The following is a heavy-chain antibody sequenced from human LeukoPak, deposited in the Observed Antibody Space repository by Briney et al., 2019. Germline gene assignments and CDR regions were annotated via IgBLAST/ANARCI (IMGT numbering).Heavy chain of an antibody. CDR2: IDPSDSYI. J-gene: IGHJ4*02. V-gene: IGHV5-10-1*01. CDR1: GYSFTTYW. D-gene: IGHD1-26*01. Sequence: GESLRISCKGSGYSFTTYWISWVRQMPGKGLEWMGRIDPSDSYISYSPTFQGHVTISADNSISTVYLQWSSLKASDTAMYYCARHEGGSHYYSDYWGQGTLVAVSA. CDR3: ARHEGGSHYYSDY.